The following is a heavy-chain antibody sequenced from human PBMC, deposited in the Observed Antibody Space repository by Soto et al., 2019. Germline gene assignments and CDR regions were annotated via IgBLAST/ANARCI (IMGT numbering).Heavy chain of an antibody. CDR2: MFHSGST. CDR3: ARTYHYDSSGYYYVRGWFDP. CDR1: GGSISSNDW. J-gene: IGHJ5*02. V-gene: IGHV4-4*02. Sequence: SETLSLTCAVSGGSISSNDWWTWVRQPPGKGLEWIAEMFHSGSTNYNPSLRSRVTISVDKSKNQFSLKLSSVTAADTAVYYCARTYHYDSSGYYYVRGWFDPWGQGTLVT. D-gene: IGHD3-22*01.